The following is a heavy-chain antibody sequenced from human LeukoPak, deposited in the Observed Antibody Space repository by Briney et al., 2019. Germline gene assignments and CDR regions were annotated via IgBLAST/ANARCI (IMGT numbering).Heavy chain of an antibody. CDR3: AKSLNWNFES. Sequence: PGGSLRLSCAASGFTFSSYAMNWVRQAPGKGLEWVSSFGGNGGNTYYADSVRGRFTISRDNSKNTLYLQMNSLRAEDTAIYFCAKSLNWNFESWGRGTLVTVPS. CDR2: FGGNGGNT. J-gene: IGHJ4*02. CDR1: GFTFSSYA. V-gene: IGHV3-23*01. D-gene: IGHD1-1*01.